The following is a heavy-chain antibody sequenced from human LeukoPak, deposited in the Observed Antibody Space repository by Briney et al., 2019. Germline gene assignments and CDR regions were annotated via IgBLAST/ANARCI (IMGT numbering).Heavy chain of an antibody. J-gene: IGHJ5*02. CDR1: GFTFSSYA. D-gene: IGHD2-15*01. CDR2: ISYDGSNK. CDR3: ARDDCSGGSCYRSWFDP. V-gene: IGHV3-30-3*01. Sequence: GGSLRLSCAASGFTFSSYAMNWVRQAPGKGLEWVALISYDGSNKNYADSVKGRFTISRDNSKNTLYLQMNSLRAEDTAVYYCARDDCSGGSCYRSWFDPWGQGTLVTDSS.